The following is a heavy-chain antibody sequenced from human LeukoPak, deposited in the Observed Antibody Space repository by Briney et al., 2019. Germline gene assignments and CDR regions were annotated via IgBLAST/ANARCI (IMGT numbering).Heavy chain of an antibody. J-gene: IGHJ4*02. D-gene: IGHD1-20*01. CDR3: AKRQDNWNYWDY. Sequence: GGSLRLSCAASGFTFSSYAMHWVRQAPGKGLEWVAVISYDGSNKYYADSVKGRFTISRDNSKNTLYLQMNSLRVDDTAIYYCAKRQDNWNYWDYWGQGTLVTVSS. CDR1: GFTFSSYA. V-gene: IGHV3-30-3*02. CDR2: ISYDGSNK.